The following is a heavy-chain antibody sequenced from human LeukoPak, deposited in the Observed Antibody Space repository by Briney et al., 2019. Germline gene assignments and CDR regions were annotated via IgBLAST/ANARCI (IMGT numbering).Heavy chain of an antibody. Sequence: GASVKVSCKASGGTFSSYAISWVRQAPGQGPEWMGGIIPIFGTANYAQKFQGRVTITADESTSTAYMELSSLRSEDTAVYYCARIPSSGWYKFYYYGMDVWGQGTTVTVSS. CDR2: IIPIFGTA. J-gene: IGHJ6*02. D-gene: IGHD6-19*01. CDR3: ARIPSSGWYKFYYYGMDV. CDR1: GGTFSSYA. V-gene: IGHV1-69*13.